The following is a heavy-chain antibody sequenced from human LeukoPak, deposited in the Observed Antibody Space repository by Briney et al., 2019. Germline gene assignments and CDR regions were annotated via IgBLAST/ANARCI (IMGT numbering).Heavy chain of an antibody. CDR1: GGTFSSYA. J-gene: IGHJ6*02. D-gene: IGHD4-17*01. CDR3: ARESDYPYYYYGMDV. V-gene: IGHV1-69*13. Sequence: EASVKVSCKASGGTFSSYAIGWVRQAPGQGLEWMGGIIPIFGTANYAQKFQGRVTITADESTSTAYMELRSLRSDDTAVYYCARESDYPYYYYGMDVWGQGTTVTVSS. CDR2: IIPIFGTA.